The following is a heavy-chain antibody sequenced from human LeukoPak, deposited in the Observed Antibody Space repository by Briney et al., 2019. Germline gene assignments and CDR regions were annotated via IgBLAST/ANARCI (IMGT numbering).Heavy chain of an antibody. J-gene: IGHJ4*02. V-gene: IGHV1-69*05. Sequence: SVKVSCKASGGTFSSYAISWVRQAPGQGLEWMGRIIPIFGTANYAQKFQGRVTITTDESTSTAYVELSSLRSEDTAVYYCARDSPSDYGDRNYFDYWGQGTLVTVSS. CDR1: GGTFSSYA. D-gene: IGHD4-17*01. CDR2: IIPIFGTA. CDR3: ARDSPSDYGDRNYFDY.